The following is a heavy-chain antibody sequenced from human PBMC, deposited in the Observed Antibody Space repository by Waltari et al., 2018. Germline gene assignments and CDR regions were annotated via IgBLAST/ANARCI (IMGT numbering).Heavy chain of an antibody. D-gene: IGHD3-9*01. CDR1: GGSISSHY. CDR2: IYYSGST. J-gene: IGHJ4*02. Sequence: QVQLQESGPGLMKPSETLSLTCTVSGGSISSHYWSWIRQPPGKGLAWIGYIYYSGSTNYNPSLKSRVTISVDTSKNQFSLKLSSVTAADTAVYYCARVSGDLTGYYTPLEWYYFDYWGQGTLVTVSS. CDR3: ARVSGDLTGYYTPLEWYYFDY. V-gene: IGHV4-59*11.